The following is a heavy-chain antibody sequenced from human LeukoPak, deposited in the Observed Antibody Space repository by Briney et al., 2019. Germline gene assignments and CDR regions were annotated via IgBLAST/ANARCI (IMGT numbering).Heavy chain of an antibody. CDR3: ARDGVYSSSWGAKYYFDY. V-gene: IGHV1-2*02. Sequence: VASVKVSCKASGYTFTGYYMHWVRQAPGQGLEWMGWINPNSGGTNYAQKFQGRVTMTRDTSISTAYVELSRLRSDDTAVYYCARDGVYSSSWGAKYYFDYWGQGTLVTVSS. J-gene: IGHJ4*02. CDR1: GYTFTGYY. D-gene: IGHD6-6*01. CDR2: INPNSGGT.